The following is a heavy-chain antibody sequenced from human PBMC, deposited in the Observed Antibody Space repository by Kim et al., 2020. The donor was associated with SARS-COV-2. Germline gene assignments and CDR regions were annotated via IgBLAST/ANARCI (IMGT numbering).Heavy chain of an antibody. V-gene: IGHV4-39*01. CDR2: MYHTGSS. D-gene: IGHD3-3*01. CDR1: GGSITSISFY. CDR3: ARTSCRARFPCCFHP. J-gene: IGHJ5*02. Sequence: SETLSLTCTVSGGSITSISFYWGWIRQTPGEKMEWVGSMYHTGSSYYNPSLKSRVTISVDTSKNQFFLNVRSVTAADAAVYYWARTSCRARFPCCFHPW.